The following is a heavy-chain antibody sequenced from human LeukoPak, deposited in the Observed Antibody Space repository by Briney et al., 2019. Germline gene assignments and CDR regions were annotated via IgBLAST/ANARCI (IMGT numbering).Heavy chain of an antibody. V-gene: IGHV4-39*01. Sequence: SETLSLTCTVSGGSISSSSYYWGWIRQPPGKGLEWIGSIYYSGSTYYSPSLKSRVTISVDTSKNQFSLKLSSVTAADTAVYYCATTMVRGVPLGSWGQGTLVTVSS. CDR1: GGSISSSSYY. J-gene: IGHJ4*02. CDR3: ATTMVRGVPLGS. CDR2: IYYSGST. D-gene: IGHD3-10*01.